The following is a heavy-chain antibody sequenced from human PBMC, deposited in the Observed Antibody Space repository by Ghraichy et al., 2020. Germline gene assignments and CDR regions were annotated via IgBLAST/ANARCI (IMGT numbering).Heavy chain of an antibody. Sequence: SETLSLTCAVYGGSFSGYYWSWIRQPPGKGLEWIGEINHSGSTNYNPSLKSRVTISVDTSKNQFSLKLSSVTAADTAVYYCARGTRWAKMTTVTPVRVGEPFDIWGQGTMVTVSS. V-gene: IGHV4-34*01. D-gene: IGHD4-17*01. CDR2: INHSGST. CDR3: ARGTRWAKMTTVTPVRVGEPFDI. J-gene: IGHJ3*02. CDR1: GGSFSGYY.